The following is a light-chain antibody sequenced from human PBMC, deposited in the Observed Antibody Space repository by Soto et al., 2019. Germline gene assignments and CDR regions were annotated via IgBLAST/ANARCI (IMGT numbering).Light chain of an antibody. Sequence: DIQMTQSPSSLSASVGDRVTITCRASLYINIHLNWYKDKPGQAPKLLICAASTLQSGVPARISCSGSGTDFTLTISSRQPEYFATYYCQQSYSAPHTFDQATKLEIK. V-gene: IGKV1-39*01. CDR2: AAS. CDR1: LYINIH. CDR3: QQSYSAPHT. J-gene: IGKJ2*01.